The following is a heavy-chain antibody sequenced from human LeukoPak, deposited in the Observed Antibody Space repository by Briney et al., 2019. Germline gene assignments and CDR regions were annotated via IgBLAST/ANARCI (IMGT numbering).Heavy chain of an antibody. CDR3: ARDHNWAFDY. J-gene: IGHJ4*02. CDR2: IGLASGFT. D-gene: IGHD1-20*01. Sequence: QPGGSLRLSCAASGFIFSSYSMNWVRQAPGRGLEWISYIGLASGFTSYADSVKGRFTISSDTARNSLYLHMHSLRAADTAVYYCARDHNWAFDYWGQGALVTVSS. CDR1: GFIFSSYS. V-gene: IGHV3-48*04.